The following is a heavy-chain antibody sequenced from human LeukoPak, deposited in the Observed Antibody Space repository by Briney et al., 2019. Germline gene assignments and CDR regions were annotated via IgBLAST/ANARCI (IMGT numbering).Heavy chain of an antibody. D-gene: IGHD3-3*01. V-gene: IGHV4-59*01. CDR2: IYYSGST. Sequence: SETLSLTCTVSGGSISSYYWSWIRQPPGKGLEWIGYIYYSGSTNYNPSLKSRVAISVDTSKNQFSLKLSSVTAADTAVYYCASLTSFAGYWGQGTLVTVSS. CDR1: GGSISSYY. J-gene: IGHJ4*02. CDR3: ASLTSFAGY.